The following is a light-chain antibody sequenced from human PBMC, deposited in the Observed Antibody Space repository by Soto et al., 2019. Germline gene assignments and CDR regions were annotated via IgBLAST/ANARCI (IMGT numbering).Light chain of an antibody. CDR2: GAS. CDR3: QQYDSYPYT. Sequence: ETVMTQSPVTLSVSPGERATLSCRASQSVSSNLAWYQQKPGQPPRLLIYGASTRVTGIPARFSGSGSGTEFTLTISSLQSEDFALYYCQQYDSYPYTFGQGTKLEIK. V-gene: IGKV3-15*01. J-gene: IGKJ2*01. CDR1: QSVSSN.